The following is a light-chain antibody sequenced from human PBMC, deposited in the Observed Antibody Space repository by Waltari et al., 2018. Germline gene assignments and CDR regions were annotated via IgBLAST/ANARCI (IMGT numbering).Light chain of an antibody. CDR3: CSYAGSHALGV. CDR1: SSDVGDYDY. Sequence: QSALTQPRSVSGSPGQAVTISCTGTSSDVGDYDYVSWYQQHPGKAPKLMFYDVTKRPSGVPDRFSGSKSGNTASLTISGLQAEDEADYYCCSYAGSHALGVCGTGTKVTVL. J-gene: IGLJ1*01. V-gene: IGLV2-11*01. CDR2: DVT.